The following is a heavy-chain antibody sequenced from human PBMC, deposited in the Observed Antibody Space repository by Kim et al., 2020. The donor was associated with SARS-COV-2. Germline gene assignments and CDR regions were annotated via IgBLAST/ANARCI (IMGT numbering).Heavy chain of an antibody. CDR2: ISSSSGYI. Sequence: GGSLRLSCAASGFTFSSYSMNWVRQAPGKGLEWVSSISSSSGYIYYAHSVKGRFTISRDNAKNSLYLQMNSLRAEDTAVYYCARSRRSLWSAYDYWGRGTLVTVCS. D-gene: IGHD3-3*01. V-gene: IGHV3-21*01. CDR3: ARSRRSLWSAYDY. CDR1: GFTFSSYS. J-gene: IGHJ4*02.